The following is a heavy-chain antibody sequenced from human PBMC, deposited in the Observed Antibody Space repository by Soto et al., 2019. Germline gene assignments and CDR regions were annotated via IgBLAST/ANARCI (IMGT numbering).Heavy chain of an antibody. Sequence: EVQLLESGGGLVQPGGSLRLSCAASGFTFGNYAMIWVRQAPGKGLEWVSTISGGGDGTYYADSVRGRFTISRENSRNTVYLQMNSLRAEDTAVYYCAKKGLGSLATYCSTGDCHYAFDIWGQGTRVTVSS. CDR2: ISGGGDGT. V-gene: IGHV3-23*01. CDR1: GFTFGNYA. D-gene: IGHD2-15*01. J-gene: IGHJ3*02. CDR3: AKKGLGSLATYCSTGDCHYAFDI.